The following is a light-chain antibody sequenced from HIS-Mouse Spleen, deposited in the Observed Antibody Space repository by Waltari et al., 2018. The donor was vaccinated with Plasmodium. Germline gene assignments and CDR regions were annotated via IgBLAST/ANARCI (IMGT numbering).Light chain of an antibody. J-gene: IGKJ3*01. CDR1: QSVSSN. Sequence: IEMTPSPATLSVSRRERATLSCRASQSVSSNLAWYQQKPGQAPRLLIYGASTRATGIPARFSGSGSGTEFTLTISSLQSEDFAVYYCQQYNNWSFTFGPGTKVDIK. CDR3: QQYNNWSFT. CDR2: GAS. V-gene: IGKV3-15*01.